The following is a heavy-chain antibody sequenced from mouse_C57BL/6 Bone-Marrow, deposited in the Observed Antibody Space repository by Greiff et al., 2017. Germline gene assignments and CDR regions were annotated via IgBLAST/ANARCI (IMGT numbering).Heavy chain of an antibody. Sequence: QVQLKQSGAELVRPGTSVKMSCKASGYTFTNYWIGWAKQRPGHGLEWIGDIYPGGGYTNYNEKFKGKATLTADKSSSTAYRQFSSLTSEDSAIYYCARATVTTYYAMDYWGQGTSVTVSS. CDR2: IYPGGGYT. V-gene: IGHV1-63*01. CDR1: GYTFTNYW. J-gene: IGHJ4*01. CDR3: ARATVTTYYAMDY. D-gene: IGHD2-2*01.